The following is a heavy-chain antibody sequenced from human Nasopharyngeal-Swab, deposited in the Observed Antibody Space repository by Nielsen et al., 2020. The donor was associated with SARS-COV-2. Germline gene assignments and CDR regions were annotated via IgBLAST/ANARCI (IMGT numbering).Heavy chain of an antibody. CDR3: ARVGGLWSAGFYYYYMDV. Sequence: WIRQRPGKGLEWIGYIYYSGSTNYNPSLKSRVTISVDTSKNQFSLKLSSVTAADTAVYYCARVGGLWSAGFYYYYMDVWGKGTTGTVSS. V-gene: IGHV4-59*01. CDR2: IYYSGST. J-gene: IGHJ6*03. D-gene: IGHD3-3*01.